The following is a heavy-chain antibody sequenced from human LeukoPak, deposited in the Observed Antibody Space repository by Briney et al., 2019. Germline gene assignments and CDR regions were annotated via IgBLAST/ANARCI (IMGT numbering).Heavy chain of an antibody. J-gene: IGHJ4*02. CDR3: ARRRYFDWLSPFDY. D-gene: IGHD3-9*01. CDR2: INHSGST. Sequence: SETVSLTCAVYGGSFSGYYWSWIRQPPGKGLEWIGEINHSGSTNYNPSLKSRVTISVDTSKNQFSLKLSSVTAADTAVYYCARRRYFDWLSPFDYWGQGTLVTDSS. V-gene: IGHV4-34*01. CDR1: GGSFSGYY.